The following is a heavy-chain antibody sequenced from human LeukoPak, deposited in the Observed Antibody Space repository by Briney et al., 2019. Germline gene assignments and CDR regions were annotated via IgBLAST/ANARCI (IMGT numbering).Heavy chain of an antibody. V-gene: IGHV1-18*01. CDR3: AKDAAPLGYFDY. Sequence: GASVKVSCKASNYPFTRYGISWVRQAPGQGLEWMGWISGSNGNTNYAQKFQGRVSMTADASTGTAYLELRSLRSDDTAVYYCAKDAAPLGYFDYWGQGTLVTVSS. D-gene: IGHD6-13*01. J-gene: IGHJ4*02. CDR1: NYPFTRYG. CDR2: ISGSNGNT.